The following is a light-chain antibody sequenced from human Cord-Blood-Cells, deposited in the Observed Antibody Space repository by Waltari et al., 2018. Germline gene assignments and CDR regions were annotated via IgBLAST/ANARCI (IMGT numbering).Light chain of an antibody. Sequence: SYELTQPPSVSVSPGQTARITCSGDALPKTYAYSYQQKSGQAPVLVIYEDSKRPSGIPERFSGSSSGTMATLTISGAQVEDEADYYCYSTDSSGNHYVFGTGTKVTVL. CDR3: YSTDSSGNHYV. CDR2: EDS. CDR1: ALPKTY. V-gene: IGLV3-10*01. J-gene: IGLJ1*01.